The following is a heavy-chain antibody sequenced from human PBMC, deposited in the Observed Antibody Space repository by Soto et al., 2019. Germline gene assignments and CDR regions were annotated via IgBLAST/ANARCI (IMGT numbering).Heavy chain of an antibody. J-gene: IGHJ4*02. CDR1: GGSISSGDYY. D-gene: IGHD6-6*01. V-gene: IGHV4-30-4*01. Sequence: PSETLSLTCTVSGGSISSGDYYWSWIRQPPGKGLEWIGYIYYSGSTYYNPSLKSRVTISVDTSKNQFSLKLSSVTAADTAVYYCARAVEYSSSYHFDYWGQGTLVTVSS. CDR2: IYYSGST. CDR3: ARAVEYSSSYHFDY.